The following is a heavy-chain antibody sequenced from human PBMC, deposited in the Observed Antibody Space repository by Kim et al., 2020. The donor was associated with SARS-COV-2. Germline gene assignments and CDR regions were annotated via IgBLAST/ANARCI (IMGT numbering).Heavy chain of an antibody. V-gene: IGHV4-34*01. J-gene: IGHJ4*02. Sequence: SETLSLTCAVYGGSFSGYYWSWIRQPPGKGLEWIGEINHSGSTNYNPSLKSRVTISVDTSKNQFSLKLSSVTAADTAVYYCAPSLRFDSSSWYSDYWGQGTLVTVSS. CDR2: INHSGST. D-gene: IGHD6-13*01. CDR3: APSLRFDSSSWYSDY. CDR1: GGSFSGYY.